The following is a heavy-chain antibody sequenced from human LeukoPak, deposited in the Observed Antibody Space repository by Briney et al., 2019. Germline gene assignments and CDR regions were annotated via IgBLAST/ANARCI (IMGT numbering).Heavy chain of an antibody. CDR2: VYYDGNN. CDR3: ARVKDDNNYDRAFDI. J-gene: IGHJ3*02. Sequence: PSETLSLPCTVSGGSMSTYYWSWIRQPPGEGLGGIGYVYYDGNNDYNPSLKSRVTTSIDTSKKQFSLKLTSVTAADTAVYYCARVKDDNNYDRAFDIWGQGTMVTVSS. V-gene: IGHV4-59*01. D-gene: IGHD5-24*01. CDR1: GGSMSTYY.